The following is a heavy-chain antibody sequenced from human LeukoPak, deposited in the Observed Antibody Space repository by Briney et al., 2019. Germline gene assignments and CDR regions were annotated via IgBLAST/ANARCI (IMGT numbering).Heavy chain of an antibody. CDR3: ARLETYYYDSSHFDY. V-gene: IGHV4-39*01. CDR1: GGSISSSSHY. J-gene: IGHJ4*02. D-gene: IGHD3-22*01. Sequence: SETLSLTCTVSGGSISSSSHYWGWIRQPPGKGLEWIGSIYYSGSTYYNPSLKSRVTISVDTSKNQFSLKLSSVTAADTAVYYCARLETYYYDSSHFDYWGQGTLVTVSS. CDR2: IYYSGST.